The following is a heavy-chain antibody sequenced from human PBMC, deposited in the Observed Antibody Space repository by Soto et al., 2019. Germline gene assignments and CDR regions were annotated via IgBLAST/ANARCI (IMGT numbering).Heavy chain of an antibody. CDR2: IASDGRNK. D-gene: IGHD1-1*01. CDR3: ARKPETGTTVPFDY. J-gene: IGHJ4*02. CDR1: GFTFSNYG. Sequence: QVQLVESGGGVVQPGTSLRLSCAASGFTFSNYGMHWVRQAPDRRLEWVAVIASDGRNKYYADSVKGRFTISRDNSKNTLHLQMNSLRPEDTSLYLCARKPETGTTVPFDYWGQVTLVTVSS. V-gene: IGHV3-30*03.